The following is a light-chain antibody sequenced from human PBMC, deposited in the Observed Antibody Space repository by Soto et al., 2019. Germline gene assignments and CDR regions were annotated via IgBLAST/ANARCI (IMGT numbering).Light chain of an antibody. CDR3: QQYGSSPRT. CDR2: GAS. V-gene: IGKV3-20*01. Sequence: ETVLAQSTGTLSLSPGERATLSCRASQSVSSNFLAWYQQKPGQAPWLLIWGASNRAGGVPDRFSGSGSGTDFTLTISRLEPEDFAVYYCQQYGSSPRTFGQGTKVDIK. CDR1: QSVSSNF. J-gene: IGKJ1*01.